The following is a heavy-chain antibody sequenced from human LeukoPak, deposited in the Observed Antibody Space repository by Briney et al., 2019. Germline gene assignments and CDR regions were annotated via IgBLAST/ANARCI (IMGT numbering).Heavy chain of an antibody. CDR2: ISSSGSTI. J-gene: IGHJ4*02. CDR3: ARDLTPYYYYDSSGKDDY. D-gene: IGHD3-22*01. CDR1: GFTFSNYA. V-gene: IGHV3-48*03. Sequence: GGSLRLSCAASGFTFSNYAMNWVRQAPGKGLEWVSYISSSGSTIYYADSVKGRFTISRDNAKNSLYLQMNSLRAEDTAVYYCARDLTPYYYYDSSGKDDYWGQGTLVTVSS.